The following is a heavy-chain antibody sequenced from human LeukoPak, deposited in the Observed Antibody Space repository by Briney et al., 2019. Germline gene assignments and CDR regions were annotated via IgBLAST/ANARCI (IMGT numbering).Heavy chain of an antibody. CDR2: ISGSGGST. D-gene: IGHD6-13*01. J-gene: IGHJ4*02. CDR3: ATLAAAGTYRSDY. V-gene: IGHV3-23*01. Sequence: GGSLTLSCAASGFTHSSYAMSWVRQAPGKGLEWVSAISGSGGSTYYADSVKGRLTISRDNSKNTLYLQMNSLRAEDTAVYYCATLAAAGTYRSDYWGQGTLVTVSS. CDR1: GFTHSSYA.